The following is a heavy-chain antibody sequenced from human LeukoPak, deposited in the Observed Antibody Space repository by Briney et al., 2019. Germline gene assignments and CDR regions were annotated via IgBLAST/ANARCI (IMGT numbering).Heavy chain of an antibody. CDR1: GFTFGPDW. CDR2: INGDGSEK. D-gene: IGHD2-2*03. CDR3: ARDYWIGNRGLFYFSS. J-gene: IGHJ4*02. V-gene: IGHV3-7*01. Sequence: GGSLRLSCAASGFTFGPDWMSWVRQVPGKGLEWVANINGDGSEKFYVDSVEGRFTIARDNAKNSLYLQMNGLRAEDTAVYYCARDYWIGNRGLFYFSSWGQGTLVTVSS.